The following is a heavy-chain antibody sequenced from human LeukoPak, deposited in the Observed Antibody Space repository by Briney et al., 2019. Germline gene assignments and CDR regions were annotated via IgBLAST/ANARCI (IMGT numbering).Heavy chain of an antibody. CDR2: IGSSSSTI. V-gene: IGHV3-48*01. CDR3: ARDTSSGWYGDYYYYMDV. Sequence: GGSLRLSCAASGFTFSSYSMNWVRQAPGKGLEWVSYIGSSSSTIYYADSVKGRFTISRDNAKNSLYLQMNSLRAEDTAVYYCARDTSSGWYGDYYYYMDVWGKGTTVTVSS. CDR1: GFTFSSYS. J-gene: IGHJ6*03. D-gene: IGHD6-19*01.